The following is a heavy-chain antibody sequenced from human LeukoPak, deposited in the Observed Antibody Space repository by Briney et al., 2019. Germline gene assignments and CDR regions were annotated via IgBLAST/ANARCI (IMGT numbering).Heavy chain of an antibody. CDR2: ISYDGSSK. D-gene: IGHD2-15*01. V-gene: IGHV3-30*18. CDR3: TKDPGQRSASAGSFDY. Sequence: GGSLRLSCAASGFTFSSYGMHWVRQAPGKGLEWVAVISYDGSSKYYADSVKGRFTISKDSSKNTLYVQMNSLRSEDTAVYYCTKDPGQRSASAGSFDYWGQGTLVTVSS. CDR1: GFTFSSYG. J-gene: IGHJ4*02.